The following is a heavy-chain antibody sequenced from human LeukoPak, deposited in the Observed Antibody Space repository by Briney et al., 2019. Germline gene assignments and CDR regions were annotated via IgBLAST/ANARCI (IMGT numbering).Heavy chain of an antibody. D-gene: IGHD6-13*01. CDR2: INPNSGDT. V-gene: IGHV1-2*02. CDR1: GYSFTAYY. Sequence: GSVKVSCKTSGYSFTAYYIHWVRQAPGQGLEWMGWINPNSGDTSYSVRFQGRVTMTRDTSITTAHMELTRLTSDDTAVYYCTRGQSIWAAAGLIIDFWGQGTLVSVSS. CDR3: TRGQSIWAAAGLIIDF. J-gene: IGHJ4*02.